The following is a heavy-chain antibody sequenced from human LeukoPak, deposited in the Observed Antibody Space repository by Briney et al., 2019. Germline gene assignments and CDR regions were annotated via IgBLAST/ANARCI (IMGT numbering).Heavy chain of an antibody. V-gene: IGHV3-15*01. CDR3: TTLSGLSEHYTDY. CDR2: IKSKGHGGAI. J-gene: IGHJ4*02. Sequence: GGSLRLSCAASGLIFSKAWMTWVRQVPGKGLEGVGRIKSKGHGGAIDYAAPVIGRFKISRDDSTHTVYLQINSLKTEDTALYYCTTLSGLSEHYTDYWGQGVLVTVSS. D-gene: IGHD5-12*01. CDR1: GLIFSKAW.